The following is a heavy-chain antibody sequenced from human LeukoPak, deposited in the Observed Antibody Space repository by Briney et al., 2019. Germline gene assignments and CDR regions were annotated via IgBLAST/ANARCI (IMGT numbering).Heavy chain of an antibody. Sequence: GGSLRLSCAASGFTFSSYWMHWVRQVPGKGLVWVSRINNDGSSASYVDSVKGRFTISRDNAKNTLFLQMNSLRAEDTAVYYCARRGTGHGMDVWGQGTTVIVSS. D-gene: IGHD1-1*01. V-gene: IGHV3-74*01. CDR2: INNDGSSA. CDR3: ARRGTGHGMDV. J-gene: IGHJ6*02. CDR1: GFTFSSYW.